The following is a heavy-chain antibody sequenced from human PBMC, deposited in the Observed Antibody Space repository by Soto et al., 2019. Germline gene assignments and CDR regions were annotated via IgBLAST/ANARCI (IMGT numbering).Heavy chain of an antibody. CDR1: GGTCSSYA. V-gene: IGHV1-69*01. D-gene: IGHD1-1*01. J-gene: IGHJ4*02. CDR2: IIPIFGTA. Sequence: QVQLVQSGAEVKKPGSSVKVSCKASGGTCSSYAISWVRQAPGQGLEWMGGIIPIFGTANYAQKFQGRVTITADESTSTAYMELSSLRAEDTAVYYCARRSNWNPISYYFDYWGQGTLVTVSS. CDR3: ARRSNWNPISYYFDY.